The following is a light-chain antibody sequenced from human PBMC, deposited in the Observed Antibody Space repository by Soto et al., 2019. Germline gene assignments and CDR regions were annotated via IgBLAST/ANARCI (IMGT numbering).Light chain of an antibody. CDR2: GNS. V-gene: IGLV1-40*01. Sequence: QSVLTQPPSVSGAPGQRVTISCTGSSSNIGAGYDVHWYQQLPGTAPKLLIYGNSNRPSGVPDRFSGSKSGTSASLAITGVQAEDEAYYYCQSYDSSLSGSVFGGGTKLTVL. J-gene: IGLJ3*02. CDR3: QSYDSSLSGSV. CDR1: SSNIGAGYD.